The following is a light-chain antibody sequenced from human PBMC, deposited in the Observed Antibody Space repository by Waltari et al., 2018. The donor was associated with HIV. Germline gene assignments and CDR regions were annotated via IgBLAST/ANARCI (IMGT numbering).Light chain of an antibody. J-gene: IGLJ2*01. CDR2: EVY. CDR1: SSDVGSYNL. CDR3: CSYAGSSIP. Sequence: QSALTQPASVSGSIGQSITIPSTGTSSDVGSYNLVSWYQHHPGKAPKLISYEVYKRPSGVSNRFAGSKSGNTASLTVSGLQAEDEADYYCCSYAGSSIPFGGGTKLTVL. V-gene: IGLV2-23*02.